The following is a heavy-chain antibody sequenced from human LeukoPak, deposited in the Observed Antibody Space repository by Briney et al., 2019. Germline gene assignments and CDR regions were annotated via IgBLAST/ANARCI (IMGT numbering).Heavy chain of an antibody. CDR2: INGDETNT. V-gene: IGHV3-74*01. J-gene: IGHJ6*02. CDR3: AREATYYYHGLDV. CDR1: GITFSPYW. Sequence: GGSLRLSCAASGITFSPYWMHWVHQAPGKGLVWVSRINGDETNTSYADSVKGRFIISRDNAKNTVYLQMNSLRAEDTAVYYCAREATYYYHGLDVWGQGTTVTVSS.